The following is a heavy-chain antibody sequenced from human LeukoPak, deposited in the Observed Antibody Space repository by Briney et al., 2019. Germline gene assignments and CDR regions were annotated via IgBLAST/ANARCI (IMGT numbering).Heavy chain of an antibody. CDR1: GGSFSGYY. CDR3: ARVGRRDGYNFVAALNY. V-gene: IGHV4-34*01. Sequence: SETLSLTCAVYGGSFSGYYWSWIRQPPGKGLEWIGEINHSGSTNYNPSLKSRVTISVDTSKNQFSLKLGSVTAADPSVYYCARVGRRDGYNFVAALNYWCQGTLVTVSS. J-gene: IGHJ4*02. CDR2: INHSGST. D-gene: IGHD5-12*01.